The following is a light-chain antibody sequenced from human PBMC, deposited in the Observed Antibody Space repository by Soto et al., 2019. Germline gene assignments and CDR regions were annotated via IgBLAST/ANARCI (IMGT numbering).Light chain of an antibody. Sequence: EIVLTQSPATLSVSPGERATLSCRASQNINNYLAWFQQKPGQAPRLLMYGASTGATGIPARFSGSGSGTDFTLTISSLQSEDFAVYYCQQYNSWPPWTFGQGTKVEIK. CDR3: QQYNSWPPWT. CDR2: GAS. J-gene: IGKJ1*01. V-gene: IGKV3-15*01. CDR1: QNINNY.